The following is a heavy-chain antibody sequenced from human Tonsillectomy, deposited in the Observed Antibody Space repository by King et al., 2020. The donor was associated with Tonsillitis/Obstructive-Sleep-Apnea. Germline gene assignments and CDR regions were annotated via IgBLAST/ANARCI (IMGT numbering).Heavy chain of an antibody. CDR1: GGSFSGYY. J-gene: IGHJ6*03. CDR2: INHSGST. D-gene: IGHD3-3*01. CDR3: GGANYDFWSGYSYYYYYYMDV. V-gene: IGHV4-34*01. Sequence: VQLQQWGAGLLKPSETLSLTCAVYGGSFSGYYWSWIRQPPGKGLEWIGEINHSGSTNYNPSLKSRVTISVDTSKNQFSLKLSSVTAGETAVYYCGGANYDFWSGYSYYYYYYMDVWGKGTTVTVSS.